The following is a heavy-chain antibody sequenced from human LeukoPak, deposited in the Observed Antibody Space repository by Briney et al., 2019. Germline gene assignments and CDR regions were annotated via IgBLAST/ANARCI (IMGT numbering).Heavy chain of an antibody. V-gene: IGHV1-18*01. Sequence: ASVKVSCKASGYTFTSYGISWVRQAPGQGLEWMGWISAYNGNTNYAQKLQGRVTMTTDTSTSTAYMELRSLRSDDTAVYYCARALRGVRGVPYYYYMDVWGKGTTVTISS. CDR3: ARALRGVRGVPYYYYMDV. CDR2: ISAYNGNT. D-gene: IGHD3-10*01. CDR1: GYTFTSYG. J-gene: IGHJ6*03.